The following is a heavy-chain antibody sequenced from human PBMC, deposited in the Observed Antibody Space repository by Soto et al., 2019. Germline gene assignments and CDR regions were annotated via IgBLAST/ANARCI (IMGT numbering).Heavy chain of an antibody. J-gene: IGHJ4*02. Sequence: SETLSLTCTVSGGSIIGFYWSWMRQPPGKGLEWIGYIFYAGTTLYTPSLKSRVTISVDTSKNQFSLKLSSVTAADTAAYYCARSVAVPGAHIDYWGQGTQVTVSS. CDR3: ARSVAVPGAHIDY. CDR1: GGSIIGFY. D-gene: IGHD6-19*01. CDR2: IFYAGTT. V-gene: IGHV4-59*01.